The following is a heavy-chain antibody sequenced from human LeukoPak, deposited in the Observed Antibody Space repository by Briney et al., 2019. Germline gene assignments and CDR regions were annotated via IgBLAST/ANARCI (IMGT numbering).Heavy chain of an antibody. Sequence: GGSLRLSCAASGFTFRRYAMNWVRRAPGKGLEWLSYIRSSGSTIYYADSVKGRFTISRDNAKNSLYLQMNSLRAEDTALYYCVRMNYVSSGWGAPFDHWGQGTLVTVSS. V-gene: IGHV3-48*03. D-gene: IGHD1-7*01. CDR2: IRSSGSTI. CDR1: GFTFRRYA. J-gene: IGHJ4*02. CDR3: VRMNYVSSGWGAPFDH.